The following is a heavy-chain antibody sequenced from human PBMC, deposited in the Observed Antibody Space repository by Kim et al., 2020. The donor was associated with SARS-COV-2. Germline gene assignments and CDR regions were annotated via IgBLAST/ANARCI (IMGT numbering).Heavy chain of an antibody. CDR1: GFPFSTRW. V-gene: IGHV3-74*03. CDR3: AATANTDYYYGMDV. J-gene: IGHJ6*02. Sequence: GGSLRLSCAASGFPFSTRWMHWVRQAPGKGPVWVSRIKGDGTSTTYADSVKGRFTISIDNAENTLFLEMNSLRADDTAVYYCAATANTDYYYGMDVWGQG. D-gene: IGHD2-2*02. CDR2: IKGDGTST.